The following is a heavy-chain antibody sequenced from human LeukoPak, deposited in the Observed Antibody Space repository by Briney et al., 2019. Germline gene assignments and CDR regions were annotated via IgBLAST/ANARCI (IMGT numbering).Heavy chain of an antibody. CDR3: ARLAGDYYGSGSSRPFDI. CDR1: GFTFSSYW. CDR2: IKQDGSEK. Sequence: GGSLRLSCAASGFTFSSYWMSRVRQAPGKGLEWVANIKQDGSEKYYMGSVKGRFTISRDNAKNSLYLQMNSLRAEDTAVYYCARLAGDYYGSGSSRPFDIWGQGTMVTVSS. V-gene: IGHV3-7*01. J-gene: IGHJ3*02. D-gene: IGHD3-10*01.